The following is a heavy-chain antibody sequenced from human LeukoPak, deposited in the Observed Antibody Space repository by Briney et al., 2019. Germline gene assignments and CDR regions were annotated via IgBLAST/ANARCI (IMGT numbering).Heavy chain of an antibody. D-gene: IGHD6-19*01. V-gene: IGHV1-69*06. CDR2: IIPIFGTA. CDR3: AARDKAGSYYYYYMDV. J-gene: IGHJ6*03. CDR1: GGTFSSYA. Sequence: ASVKVSCKASGGTFSSYAISWVRQAPGQGLEWMGGIIPIFGTANYAQKFQGRVTITADKSTSTAYMELSSLRSEDTAVYYCAARDKAGSYYYYYMDVWGKGTTVTVSS.